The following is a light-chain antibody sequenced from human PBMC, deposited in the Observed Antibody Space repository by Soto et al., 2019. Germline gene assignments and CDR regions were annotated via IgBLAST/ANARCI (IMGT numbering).Light chain of an antibody. CDR2: AAS. J-gene: IGKJ4*01. Sequence: DIQLTQSPSFLSASIGDRVTITCRASQGISSFLAWYQQKPGKAPKLLISAASTLQSGVPSRFSGSASGTEFTLTISSLQTEDFATYYCQQVNSYPLTFGGGTKVEIK. V-gene: IGKV1-9*01. CDR3: QQVNSYPLT. CDR1: QGISSF.